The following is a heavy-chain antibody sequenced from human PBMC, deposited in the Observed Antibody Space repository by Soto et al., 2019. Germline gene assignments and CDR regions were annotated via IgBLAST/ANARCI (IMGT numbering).Heavy chain of an antibody. J-gene: IGHJ6*02. CDR2: ISWDGGST. V-gene: IGHV3-43*01. CDR1: GFTFDDYT. Sequence: GGSLRLSCAASGFTFDDYTMHWVRQAPGKGLEWVSLISWDGGSTYYADSVKGRFTISRDNSKNSLYLQMNSLRTEDTALYYCAKEGLSGCYGMVVWAQGTTVTV. CDR3: AKEGLSGCYGMVV.